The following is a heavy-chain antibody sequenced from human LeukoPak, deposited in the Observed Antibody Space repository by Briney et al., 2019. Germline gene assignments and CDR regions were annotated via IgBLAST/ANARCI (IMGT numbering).Heavy chain of an antibody. V-gene: IGHV4-34*01. D-gene: IGHD4-17*01. CDR1: GGSFSGYY. CDR3: ARLYRTVTTSPHFDY. CDR2: INHSGST. J-gene: IGHJ4*02. Sequence: SETLSLTCAAYGGSFSGYYWSWIRQPPGKGLEWIGEINHSGSTNYNPSLKSRVTISVDTSKNQFSLKLSSVTAADTAVYYCARLYRTVTTSPHFDYWGQGTLVTVSS.